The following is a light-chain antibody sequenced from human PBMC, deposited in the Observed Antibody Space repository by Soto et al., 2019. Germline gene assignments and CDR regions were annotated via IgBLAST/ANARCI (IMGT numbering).Light chain of an antibody. V-gene: IGLV2-23*01. CDR2: EYT. CDR1: SDVGNYKL. J-gene: IGLJ1*01. CDR3: CSDAGSSTYV. Sequence: QSALTQPASVSGSAGQSITISCTGSDVGNYKLISWYIHHKGKAPKLLIYEYTRRPSAASNRFSGSRSGNTASLTASGHQAEGETDYYRCSDAGSSTYVFGGGPKVTV.